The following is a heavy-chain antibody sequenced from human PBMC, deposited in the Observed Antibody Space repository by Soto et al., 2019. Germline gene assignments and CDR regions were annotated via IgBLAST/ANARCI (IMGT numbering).Heavy chain of an antibody. V-gene: IGHV1-58*01. CDR1: GFTFTSYA. D-gene: IGHD3-16*01. CDR2: IVVGSGNT. J-gene: IGHJ6*02. Sequence: SVKVSFKPSGFTFTSYAVQWLRQARGQRLEWIGWIVVGSGNTNYAQTFQDRVTITRDRSPTTAYMELRSLASEDTAVYYCGWGGGVPTQGRLQPSRRYYYYGMDAWGPGTTATVSS. CDR3: GWGGGVPTQGRLQPSRRYYYYGMDA.